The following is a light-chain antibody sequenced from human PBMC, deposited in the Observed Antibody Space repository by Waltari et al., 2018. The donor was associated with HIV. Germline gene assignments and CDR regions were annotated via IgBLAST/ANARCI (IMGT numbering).Light chain of an antibody. V-gene: IGLV1-47*01. CDR3: ATWDDGLSGRRV. Sequence: QYVLPQPPSASGTPGQRVTISCSGSTSNIGYTYVHWYQQFPGTAPKLLIYRNEQRPSGVPDRFSGSKSGTSASLAITGLRSEDEADYYCATWDDGLSGRRVFGGGTKLTVL. CDR2: RNE. J-gene: IGLJ3*02. CDR1: TSNIGYTY.